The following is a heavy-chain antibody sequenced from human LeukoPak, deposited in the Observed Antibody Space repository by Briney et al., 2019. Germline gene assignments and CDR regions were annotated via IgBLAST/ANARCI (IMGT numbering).Heavy chain of an antibody. CDR3: ARDDSSGCPFDY. V-gene: IGHV3-48*01. CDR2: ISGSSSTI. CDR1: GFTFSNYN. D-gene: IGHD3-22*01. Sequence: AGGSLRLSCAASGFTFSNYNMNWVRQAPGKGLEWVSYISGSSSTIYYADSVKGRFTISRDNAKNSLYLQMNSLRAEDTAVYYCARDDSSGCPFDYWGQGTLVTVSS. J-gene: IGHJ4*02.